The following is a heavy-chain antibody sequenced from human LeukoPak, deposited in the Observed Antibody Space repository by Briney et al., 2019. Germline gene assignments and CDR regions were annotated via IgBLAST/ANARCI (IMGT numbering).Heavy chain of an antibody. CDR3: ARRGTYYDFWSGYPFDY. CDR1: GGSFSGYY. D-gene: IGHD3-3*01. CDR2: INHSGST. Sequence: SETLSLTCAVYGGSFSGYYWSWIRQPPGKGLEWIGEINHSGSTNCNPSLKSRVTISVDTSKNQFSLKLSSVTAADTAVYYCARRGTYYDFWSGYPFDYWGQGTLVTVSS. V-gene: IGHV4-34*01. J-gene: IGHJ4*02.